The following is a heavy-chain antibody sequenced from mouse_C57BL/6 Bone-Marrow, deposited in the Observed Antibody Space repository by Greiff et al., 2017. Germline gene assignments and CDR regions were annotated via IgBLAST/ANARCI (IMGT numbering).Heavy chain of an antibody. CDR3: ARRDSQVLY. CDR1: GYTFTDYY. J-gene: IGHJ2*01. CDR2: INPYNGGT. Sequence: EVQLQESGPVLVKPGASVKMSCKASGYTFTDYYMNWVKQSHGKSLEWIGVINPYNGGTSYNQKFKGKATLTVDKSSSTAYMELNSLTSEDSAVYYCARRDSQVLYWGQGTTLTVSS. V-gene: IGHV1-19*01.